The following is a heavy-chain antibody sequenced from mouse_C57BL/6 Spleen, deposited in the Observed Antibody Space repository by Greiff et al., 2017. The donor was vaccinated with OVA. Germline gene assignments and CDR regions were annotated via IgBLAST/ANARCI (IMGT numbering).Heavy chain of an antibody. D-gene: IGHD2-3*01. V-gene: IGHV10-1*01. Sequence: EAGGGLVQPKGSLKLSCAASGFSFNTYAMNWVRQAPGKGLEWVARIRSKSNNYATYYADSVKDRFTISRDDSESMLYLQMNNLKTEDTAMYYCVRPDDGYWGQGTSVTVSS. J-gene: IGHJ4*01. CDR3: VRPDDGY. CDR1: GFSFNTYA. CDR2: IRSKSNNYAT.